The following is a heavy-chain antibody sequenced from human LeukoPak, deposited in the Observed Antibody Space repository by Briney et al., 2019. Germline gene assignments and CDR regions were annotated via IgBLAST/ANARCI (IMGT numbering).Heavy chain of an antibody. CDR1: GGSIGSYY. V-gene: IGHV4-59*01. Sequence: PSETLSLTCIVSGGSIGSYYWSWIRQPPGKGLEWIGHIYYSGSTDYNPSLRSRVTISVDTSKNQFSLRLSSVTAADTAMYYCARDRSDGSGYYGYYFDYWGQGTLVSVSS. CDR3: ARDRSDGSGYYGYYFDY. D-gene: IGHD3-22*01. J-gene: IGHJ4*02. CDR2: IYYSGST.